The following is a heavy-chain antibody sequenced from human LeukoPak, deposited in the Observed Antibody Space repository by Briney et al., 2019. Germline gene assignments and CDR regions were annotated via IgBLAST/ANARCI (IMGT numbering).Heavy chain of an antibody. CDR3: AKPYPTLTTSAVLDN. CDR1: GFTFSNYW. CDR2: ISYDGNSQ. J-gene: IGHJ4*02. V-gene: IGHV3-30*18. D-gene: IGHD1-1*01. Sequence: TGGSLRLSCAASGFTFSNYWMHWVRQAPGRGLEWVAAISYDGNSQHYGAPVKGRFTISRDNSKNTVYLQINTLRTDDAAIYYCAKPYPTLTTSAVLDNWGQGTLVTVS.